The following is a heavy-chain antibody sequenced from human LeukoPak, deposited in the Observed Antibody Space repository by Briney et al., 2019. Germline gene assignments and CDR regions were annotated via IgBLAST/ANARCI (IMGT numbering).Heavy chain of an antibody. D-gene: IGHD6-19*01. CDR1: GFTFSSYA. CDR3: AKDADSPDSSGWSTLNPSHYYMDV. V-gene: IGHV3-23*01. CDR2: ISGSGGST. J-gene: IGHJ6*03. Sequence: GGSLRLSCAASGFTFSSYAMSWVRQAPGKGLEWVSAISGSGGSTYYADSVKGRFTISRDNSKNTLYLQMNSLRAEDTAVYYCAKDADSPDSSGWSTLNPSHYYMDVWGKGTTVTVSS.